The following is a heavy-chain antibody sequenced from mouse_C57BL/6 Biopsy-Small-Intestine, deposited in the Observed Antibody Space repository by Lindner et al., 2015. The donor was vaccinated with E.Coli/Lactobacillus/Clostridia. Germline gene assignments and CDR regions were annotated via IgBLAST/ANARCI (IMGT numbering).Heavy chain of an antibody. V-gene: IGHV1-19*01. CDR2: MNPKSGGT. CDR3: ARDSRVRRDAYNPLLY. D-gene: IGHD6-1*01. J-gene: IGHJ4*01. Sequence: SVKVSCKASGYTFADYFIHWVRQAPGQGLEWIGWMNPKSGGTYHPQKFQGRLTMTRDTSISTAYLDLNNLKSDDTALYYCARDSRVRRDAYNPLLYWGQGTPITVSS. CDR1: GYTFADYF.